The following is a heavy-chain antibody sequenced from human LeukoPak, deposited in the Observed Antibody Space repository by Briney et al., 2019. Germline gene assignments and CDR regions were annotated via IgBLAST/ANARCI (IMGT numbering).Heavy chain of an antibody. J-gene: IGHJ5*02. CDR2: IWYDGSNK. Sequence: PGRSLRLSCAASGFTFSSYGMHWVRQAPGKGLEWVAVIWYDGSNKYYADSVKGRFTISRDNSKNTLYLQMNSLRAEDTAVYYCARQGYNWNDSDNWFDPWGQGTLVTVSS. CDR1: GFTFSSYG. V-gene: IGHV3-33*01. D-gene: IGHD1-1*01. CDR3: ARQGYNWNDSDNWFDP.